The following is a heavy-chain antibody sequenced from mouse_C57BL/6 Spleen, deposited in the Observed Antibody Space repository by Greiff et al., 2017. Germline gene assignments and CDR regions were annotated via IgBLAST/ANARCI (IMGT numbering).Heavy chain of an antibody. CDR1: GYAFSSSW. J-gene: IGHJ4*01. CDR3: ARRGDGYDYYAMDY. CDR2: FYPGDGDT. D-gene: IGHD2-2*01. V-gene: IGHV1-82*01. Sequence: QVQLQQSGPELVKPGASVKISCKASGYAFSSSWMNWVKQRPGKGLEWIGRFYPGDGDTNYNGKFKGKATLTADKSSSTAYMQLSSLTSEDSAVYFCARRGDGYDYYAMDYWGQGTSVTVSS.